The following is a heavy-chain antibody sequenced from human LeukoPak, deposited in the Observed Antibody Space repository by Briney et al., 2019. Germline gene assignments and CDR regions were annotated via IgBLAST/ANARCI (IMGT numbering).Heavy chain of an antibody. J-gene: IGHJ5*02. CDR2: ISSGSSAR. Sequence: PGGYLRLSCAASGFTFSSHSMNWVRQTPGKGLEWVSYISSGSSARYYADSVKGRFTISRDNAKNTVYLEMNSLSVEDTATYYCIRDFRSADLWGQGTLVTVTS. CDR1: GFTFSSHS. V-gene: IGHV3-48*04. CDR3: IRDFRSADL.